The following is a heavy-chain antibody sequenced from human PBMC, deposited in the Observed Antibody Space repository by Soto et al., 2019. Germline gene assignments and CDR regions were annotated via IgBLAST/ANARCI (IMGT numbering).Heavy chain of an antibody. CDR2: IYHSGST. CDR1: GGSISSGGYS. D-gene: IGHD2-15*01. J-gene: IGHJ4*02. V-gene: IGHV4-30-2*01. Sequence: SETLSLTCAVSGGSISSGGYSWSWIRQPPGKGLEWIGYIYHSGSTYYNPSLKSRVTISVDRSKNQFSLKLSSVTAADTAVYYCARGQVVAAQHWGQGTLVT. CDR3: ARGQVVAAQH.